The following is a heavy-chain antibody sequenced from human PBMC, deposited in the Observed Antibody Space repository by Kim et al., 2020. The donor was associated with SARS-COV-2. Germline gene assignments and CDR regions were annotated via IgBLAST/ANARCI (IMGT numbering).Heavy chain of an antibody. CDR3: ARGGLVVVAAMGY. J-gene: IGHJ4*02. Sequence: YAQKLQGRVTMTTDTSTSTAYMELRSLRSDDTAVYYCARGGLVVVAAMGYWGQGTLVTVSS. V-gene: IGHV1-18*01. D-gene: IGHD2-15*01.